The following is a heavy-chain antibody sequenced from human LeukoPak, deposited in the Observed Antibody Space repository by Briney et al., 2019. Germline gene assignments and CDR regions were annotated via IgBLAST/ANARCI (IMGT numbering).Heavy chain of an antibody. CDR3: ARNGYSSSWYYYMDV. D-gene: IGHD6-13*01. V-gene: IGHV3-20*01. Sequence: GGSLRLSCAASGFTFEDYGMSWVRQAPGNGLEWVSGINWSGGNTGYADSVKGRFTISRDNAKNSLYLQMNSLRAEDTALYHCARNGYSSSWYYYMDVWGKGTTVTVSS. CDR2: INWSGGNT. J-gene: IGHJ6*03. CDR1: GFTFEDYG.